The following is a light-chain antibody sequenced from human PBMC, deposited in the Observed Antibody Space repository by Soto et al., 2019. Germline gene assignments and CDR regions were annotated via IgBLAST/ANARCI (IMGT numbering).Light chain of an antibody. V-gene: IGLV2-14*01. Sequence: QSVLTQPASVSGSPGQTITISCSGTSSDIGAYDHVAWFQQFPGKTPKLVIYSVSNRPSGVSYRFSGFKSGNTASLTISGLQAEDEADYYCSSHTSSSTVFGTGTKLTVL. CDR1: SSDIGAYDH. J-gene: IGLJ1*01. CDR3: SSHTSSSTV. CDR2: SVS.